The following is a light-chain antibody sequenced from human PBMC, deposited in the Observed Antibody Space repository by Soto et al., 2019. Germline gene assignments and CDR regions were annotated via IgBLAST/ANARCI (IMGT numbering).Light chain of an antibody. CDR2: KAS. J-gene: IGKJ2*01. CDR1: QSVLTW. Sequence: DIQVTQSPATLSASVGDPVSITCRASQSVLTWLAWYQKKPGKAPNLLIYKASRLRDGVPSRFSGSGSGTDFTLTITSLQPDDFASYFCQHYFSYPYAFGQGTKLEIK. CDR3: QHYFSYPYA. V-gene: IGKV1-5*03.